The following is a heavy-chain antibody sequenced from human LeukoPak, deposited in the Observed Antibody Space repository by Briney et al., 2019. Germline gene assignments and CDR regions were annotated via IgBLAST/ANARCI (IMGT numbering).Heavy chain of an antibody. V-gene: IGHV3-11*01. CDR1: GFTFSDYY. CDR3: AKDGSSAYYPYYFDY. CDR2: ISSSGSTI. D-gene: IGHD3-22*01. J-gene: IGHJ4*02. Sequence: PGGSLRLSCAASGFTFSDYYMSWIRQAPGKGLEWVSYISSSGSTIYYADSVKGRFTISRDNAKNSLYLQMNSLRAEDTAVYYCAKDGSSAYYPYYFDYWGQGTLVTVSS.